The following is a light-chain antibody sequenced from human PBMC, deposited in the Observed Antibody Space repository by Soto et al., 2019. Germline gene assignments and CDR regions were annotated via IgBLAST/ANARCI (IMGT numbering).Light chain of an antibody. CDR1: QSIDRW. V-gene: IGKV1-5*03. CDR3: QHYNSFPFT. J-gene: IGKJ2*01. CDR2: KVS. Sequence: DIQMTQSPATLSASVGDRVTITCRASQSIDRWLAWYQQKPGKVPQGLIYKVSNLESGVPSRFSGSGSGTDFTLTISSLQPDDFATYYCQHYNSFPFTFGQGTKVEIK.